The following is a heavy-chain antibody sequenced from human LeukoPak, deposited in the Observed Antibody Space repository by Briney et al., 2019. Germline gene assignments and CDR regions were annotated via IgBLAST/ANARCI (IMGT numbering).Heavy chain of an antibody. J-gene: IGHJ6*02. CDR1: GGSISSSSYY. CDR3: ARNFIAAAGYYYYYGMDV. Sequence: SETLSLTCTVSGGSISSSSYYWGWIRQPPGKGLEWIGSIYYSGSTYYNPSLKSRVTISVDTSKNQFSLKLSSVTAADTAVYYCARNFIAAAGYYYYYGMDVWGQGTTVTVSS. CDR2: IYYSGST. V-gene: IGHV4-39*07. D-gene: IGHD6-13*01.